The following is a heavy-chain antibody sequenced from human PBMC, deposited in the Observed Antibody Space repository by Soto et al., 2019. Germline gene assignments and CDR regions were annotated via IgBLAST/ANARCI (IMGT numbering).Heavy chain of an antibody. V-gene: IGHV3-21*01. CDR2: ISSSSSYI. CDR3: ARASHSSGPAYYYYYMDV. CDR1: GFTVISNY. J-gene: IGHJ6*03. D-gene: IGHD6-19*01. Sequence: EFQLVESGGGLVQPGGSLRLSCAASGFTVISNYMTWVRQAPGKGLEWVSSISSSSSYIYYADSVKGRFTISRDNAKNSLYLQMNSLRAEDTAVYYCARASHSSGPAYYYYYMDVWGKGTTVTVSS.